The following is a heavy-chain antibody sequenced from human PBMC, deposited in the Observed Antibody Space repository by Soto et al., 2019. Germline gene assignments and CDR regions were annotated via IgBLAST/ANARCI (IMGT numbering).Heavy chain of an antibody. CDR3: ARDGRYFDWLLPRYWYFDL. CDR2: IYSGGST. CDR1: GFTVSSNY. D-gene: IGHD3-9*01. J-gene: IGHJ2*01. Sequence: EVQLVESGGGLVQPGGSLRLSCAASGFTVSSNYMSWVRQAPGKGLEWVSVIYSGGSTYYADSVKGRFTISRDNSKNTLYLQMNSLRAEDTAVYYCARDGRYFDWLLPRYWYFDLWGRGTLVTVSS. V-gene: IGHV3-66*01.